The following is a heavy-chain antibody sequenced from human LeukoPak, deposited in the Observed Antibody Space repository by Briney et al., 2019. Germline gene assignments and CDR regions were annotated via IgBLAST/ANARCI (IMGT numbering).Heavy chain of an antibody. Sequence: SETLPLTCTVSGGSISSYYWSWIRQPPGKGLEWIGYIYYSGSTNYNPSLKSRVTISVDTSKNQFSLKLSSVTAADTAVYYCARDNGGGFDYWGQGTLVTVSS. J-gene: IGHJ4*02. CDR1: GGSISSYY. D-gene: IGHD4-23*01. CDR3: ARDNGGGFDY. V-gene: IGHV4-59*01. CDR2: IYYSGST.